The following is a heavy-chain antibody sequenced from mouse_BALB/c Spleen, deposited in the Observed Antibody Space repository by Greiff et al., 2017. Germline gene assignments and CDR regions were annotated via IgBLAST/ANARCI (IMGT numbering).Heavy chain of an antibody. CDR1: GFTFSSYA. CDR2: ISSGGST. D-gene: IGHD1-1*01. Sequence: EVQLVESGGGLVKPGGSLKLSCAASGFTFSSYAMSWVRQTPEKRLEWVASISSGGSTYYPDSVKGRFTISRDNARNILYLQMSSLRSEDTAMYYCARGRYYGSSPFDYWGQGTTLTVSS. J-gene: IGHJ2*01. CDR3: ARGRYYGSSPFDY. V-gene: IGHV5-6-5*01.